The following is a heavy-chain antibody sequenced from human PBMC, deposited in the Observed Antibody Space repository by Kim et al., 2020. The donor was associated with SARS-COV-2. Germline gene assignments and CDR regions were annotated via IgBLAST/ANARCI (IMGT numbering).Heavy chain of an antibody. CDR2: IYYSGST. V-gene: IGHV4-59*13. D-gene: IGHD6-13*01. CDR1: GGSISSYY. CDR3: ARGGLGSNTGNYYYGMDV. Sequence: SETLSLTCTVSGGSISSYYWSWIRQPPGKGLEWIGYIYYSGSTNYNPSLKSRVTISVDTSKNQFSLKLSSVTAADTAVYYCARGGLGSNTGNYYYGMDVWGQGTTVTVSS. J-gene: IGHJ6*02.